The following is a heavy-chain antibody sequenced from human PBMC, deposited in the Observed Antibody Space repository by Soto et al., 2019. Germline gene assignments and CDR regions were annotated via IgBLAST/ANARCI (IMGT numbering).Heavy chain of an antibody. D-gene: IGHD3-22*01. CDR1: GDSISTFY. Sequence: ASETLSLTCTASGDSISTFYWGWMRQSPGKGLEWIGYVYYTGSTNYNPSLKSRVTISVDRSKNQFSLKLTSANAADTAVYYCARGRTVRNYADDSSDYFYFFDYWGQGTQVTVSS. CDR3: ARGRTVRNYADDSSDYFYFFDY. CDR2: VYYTGST. J-gene: IGHJ4*02. V-gene: IGHV4-59*01.